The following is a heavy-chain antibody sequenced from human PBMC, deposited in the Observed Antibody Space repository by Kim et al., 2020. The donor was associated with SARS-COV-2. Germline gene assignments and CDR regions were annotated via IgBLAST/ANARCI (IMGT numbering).Heavy chain of an antibody. D-gene: IGHD5-18*01. CDR2: INPNSGGT. CDR3: ARGDTMMVRGDYYYGMVV. CDR1: GYTFTGYY. V-gene: IGHV1-2*06. J-gene: IGHJ6*01. Sequence: ASVKVSCKASGYTFTGYYIHWVRQAPGQGLEWMGRINPNSGGTNYAQKFQGRVTMTRDTSISTAYMELSRLRSDDTAVYYCARGDTMMVRGDYYYGMVVWGHGTTNTVSS.